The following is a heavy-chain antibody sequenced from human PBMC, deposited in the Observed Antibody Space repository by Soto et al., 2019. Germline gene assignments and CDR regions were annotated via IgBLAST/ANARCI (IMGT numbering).Heavy chain of an antibody. CDR3: AKDYGPLGYRFDY. V-gene: IGHV3-30*18. CDR1: GFTFSSYG. D-gene: IGHD5-18*01. Sequence: GGSLRLSCAASGFTFSSYGMHWVRQAPGKGLEWVAVISYDGSNKYYADSVKGRFTISRDNSKNTLYLQMNSLRAEDTAVYYCAKDYGPLGYRFDYWGQGTLVTVSS. J-gene: IGHJ4*02. CDR2: ISYDGSNK.